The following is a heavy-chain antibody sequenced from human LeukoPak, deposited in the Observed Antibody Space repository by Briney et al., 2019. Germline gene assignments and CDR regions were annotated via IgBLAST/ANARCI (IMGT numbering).Heavy chain of an antibody. CDR1: GLTFSNFA. CDR3: AKDTLLLLY. Sequence: PGGSLRLSCAASGLTFSNFAMSWVRQAPGKGLEWVSAISGSGGDTYYADSVKGRFTISRDNAKSTLYLQMNSLRAEDTALYYCAKDTLLLLYWGQGTLVTVSS. J-gene: IGHJ4*02. D-gene: IGHD3-22*01. CDR2: ISGSGGDT. V-gene: IGHV3-23*01.